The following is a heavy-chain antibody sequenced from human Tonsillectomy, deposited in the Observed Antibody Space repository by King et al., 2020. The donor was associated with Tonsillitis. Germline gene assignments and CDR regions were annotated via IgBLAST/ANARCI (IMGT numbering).Heavy chain of an antibody. CDR1: GGSVSSDSYY. D-gene: IGHD3-22*01. CDR2: SYYSGST. J-gene: IGHJ4*02. Sequence: QLQESGPGLVKPSETLSLTCTVSGGSVSSDSYYWSWIRQPPGKGLEWIGYSYYSGSTNYNPSLKSRVTISVDTSKNQFSLKLSTVTAADTAVYYCARERDYYDSRGFDYWGQGTLVTVSS. CDR3: ARERDYYDSRGFDY. V-gene: IGHV4-61*01.